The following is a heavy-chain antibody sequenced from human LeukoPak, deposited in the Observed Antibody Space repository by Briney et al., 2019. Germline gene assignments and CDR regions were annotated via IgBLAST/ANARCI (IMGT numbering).Heavy chain of an antibody. CDR1: GFTFNSYG. Sequence: GGSLRLSCAASGFTFNSYGMHWVRQAPGKGLEWVAFIRYDGSDKYYADSVKGRLTISRDNSKNTLYLQMSSLRAEDTAVYYCAKGSYYCSSSSCPQYYYYMDVWGKGSTVTVSS. V-gene: IGHV3-30*02. J-gene: IGHJ6*03. CDR3: AKGSYYCSSSSCPQYYYYMDV. D-gene: IGHD2-2*01. CDR2: IRYDGSDK.